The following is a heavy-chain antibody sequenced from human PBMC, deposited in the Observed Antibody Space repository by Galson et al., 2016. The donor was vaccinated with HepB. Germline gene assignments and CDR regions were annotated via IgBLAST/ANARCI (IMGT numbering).Heavy chain of an antibody. Sequence: SLRLSCAVSGFTFSNYNMNWVRQAPGKGLEWVSYISTSASTTYYADSVKGRFTISRDNAKNSLYLQMNSLRDEDTAVYFCARVGLLWCGDSYYYGMDVWGQGTTVTVSS. CDR2: ISTSASTT. CDR3: ARVGLLWCGDSYYYGMDV. J-gene: IGHJ6*02. D-gene: IGHD3-10*01. V-gene: IGHV3-48*02. CDR1: GFTFSNYN.